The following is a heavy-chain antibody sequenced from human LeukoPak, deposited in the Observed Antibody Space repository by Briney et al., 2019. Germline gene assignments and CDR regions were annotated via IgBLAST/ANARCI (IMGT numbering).Heavy chain of an antibody. Sequence: PSETLSLTCTVSGASVSSASYWTWIWQPPGKGVEWIAHIYNGVNTNYNPSLKSRVTISVDTSKNQFSLRLNSVTAADTAVYYCARSRTFNSGASDPWGQGSLVTVSS. V-gene: IGHV4-61*01. CDR2: IYNGVNT. J-gene: IGHJ5*02. CDR1: GASVSSASY. D-gene: IGHD1-26*01. CDR3: ARSRTFNSGASDP.